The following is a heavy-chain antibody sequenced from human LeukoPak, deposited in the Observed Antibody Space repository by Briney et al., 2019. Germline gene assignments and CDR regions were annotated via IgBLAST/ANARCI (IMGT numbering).Heavy chain of an antibody. CDR3: ARDFPRGPFDY. D-gene: IGHD3-16*01. J-gene: IGHJ4*02. CDR2: IKQDGSDK. V-gene: IGHV3-7*01. CDR1: GFTFSTYW. Sequence: GGSLRLSCAVSGFTFSTYWMSWVRQAPGKGLEWVANIKQDGSDKYYVDSVKGRFTISRDNAKNSLYLQMNSLRAEDTAVYYCARDFPRGPFDYWGQGTLVTVSS.